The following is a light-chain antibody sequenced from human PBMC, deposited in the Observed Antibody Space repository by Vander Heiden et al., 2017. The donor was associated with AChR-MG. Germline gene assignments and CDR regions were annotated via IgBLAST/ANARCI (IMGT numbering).Light chain of an antibody. CDR2: GDS. CDR1: DNGGKV. J-gene: IGLJ3*02. V-gene: IGLV3-21*02. Sequence: SHALTPAPSASVAPAQTATVTRGGNDNGGKVVHWYQQEPGQAPVVIIYGDSGQPTGIPERFSGSNSGATTTLTISRVEAGDEATYYYQVWDSIVSHVVFGRGTRLTVL. CDR3: QVWDSIVSHVV.